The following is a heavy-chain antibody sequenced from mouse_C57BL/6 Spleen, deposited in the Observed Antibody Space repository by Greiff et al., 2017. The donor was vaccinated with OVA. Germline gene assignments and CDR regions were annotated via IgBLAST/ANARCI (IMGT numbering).Heavy chain of an antibody. CDR3: ARVRWLLNYAMDY. Sequence: QVTLKVSGPGILQPSQTLSLTCSFSGFSLSTFGMGVGWIRQPSGKGLEWLAHIWWDDDKYYNPALKSRLTISKDTSKNQVFLKIANVDTADTATYYCARVRWLLNYAMDYWGQGTSVTVSS. CDR1: GFSLSTFGMG. D-gene: IGHD2-3*01. CDR2: IWWDDDK. J-gene: IGHJ4*01. V-gene: IGHV8-8*01.